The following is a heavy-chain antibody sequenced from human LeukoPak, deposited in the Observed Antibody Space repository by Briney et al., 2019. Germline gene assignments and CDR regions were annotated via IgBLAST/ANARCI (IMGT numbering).Heavy chain of an antibody. J-gene: IGHJ5*02. CDR1: GFTFTSSA. V-gene: IGHV1-58*02. D-gene: IGHD5-12*01. Sequence: ASVKVSCKASGFTFTSSAMQWVRQARGQRLEWIGWIVVGSGNTNYAQKFQERVTITRDMSTSTAYMELSSLRSEDTAVYYCARDRGYGDHPSWFDPWGQGTQVTVSS. CDR2: IVVGSGNT. CDR3: ARDRGYGDHPSWFDP.